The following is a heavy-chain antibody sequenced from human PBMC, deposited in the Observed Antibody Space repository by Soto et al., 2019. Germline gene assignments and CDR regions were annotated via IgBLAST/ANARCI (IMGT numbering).Heavy chain of an antibody. Sequence: QVQLQESGPGLVKPSQTLSLTCTVSGGSFSSGSYCWSWIRQHPGKGLGWIGYIYYSWSTYYNPSLKSRVTMSAETSKNQFSLKLSSVTAADTPVYYCAVAMTTVTTYASWGQGTLVPVSP. CDR3: AVAMTTVTTYAS. D-gene: IGHD4-17*01. CDR2: IYYSWST. J-gene: IGHJ4*02. V-gene: IGHV4-31*03. CDR1: GGSFSSGSYC.